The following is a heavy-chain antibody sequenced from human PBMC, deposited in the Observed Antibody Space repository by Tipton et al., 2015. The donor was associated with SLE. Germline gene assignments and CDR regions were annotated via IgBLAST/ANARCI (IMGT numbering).Heavy chain of an antibody. Sequence: LVKPSETLSLTCTVSGGSLSSYYWSWIRQSPEKGLEWIGYLSYSGSTNYNPSLESRVTISVDTSKNQFSLKLSSVTAADTAVYYCATQGYYDSSFDYWGQGTLVTVSS. CDR2: LSYSGST. D-gene: IGHD3-16*01. V-gene: IGHV4-59*08. CDR3: ATQGYYDSSFDY. J-gene: IGHJ4*02. CDR1: GGSLSSYY.